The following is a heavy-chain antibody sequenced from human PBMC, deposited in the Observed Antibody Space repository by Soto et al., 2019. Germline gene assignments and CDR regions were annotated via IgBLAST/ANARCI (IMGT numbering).Heavy chain of an antibody. CDR1: GFTFSSYG. V-gene: IGHV3-33*01. CDR2: IWYDGSNK. D-gene: IGHD6-19*01. Sequence: GGSLRLSCAASGFTFSSYGMHWVRQAPGKGLEWVAVIWYDGSNKYYADSVKGRFTISRDNSKNTLYLQMNSLRAEDTAVYYCARESSVAVAGYDAFDIWGQGTMVTVSS. J-gene: IGHJ3*02. CDR3: ARESSVAVAGYDAFDI.